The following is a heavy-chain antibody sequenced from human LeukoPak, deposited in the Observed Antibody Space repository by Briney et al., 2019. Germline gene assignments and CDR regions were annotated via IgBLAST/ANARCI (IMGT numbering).Heavy chain of an antibody. V-gene: IGHV4-59*01. CDR2: IYYSGCT. J-gene: IGHJ3*02. CDR3: ARAASGYTFTNAFDI. D-gene: IGHD3-22*01. CDR1: GGSISSYY. Sequence: SETLSLTCTVSGGSISSYYWSWIRQPPGKGLEWIGYIYYSGCTNYNPSLKSRVTISVDTSKNQFSLKLSSVTAADTAVYYCARAASGYTFTNAFDIWGQGTMVTVSS.